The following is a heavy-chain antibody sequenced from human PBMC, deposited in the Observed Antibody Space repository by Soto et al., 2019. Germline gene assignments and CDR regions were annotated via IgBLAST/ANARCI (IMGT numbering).Heavy chain of an antibody. V-gene: IGHV5-51*01. Sequence: GESLKISSKGSGYSFTGYWIDWVRQMPGKGLEGMGIIYPGDSDTRYSPSFQGQVTISADKSISTAYLQWSSLKASDTAMYYCARPRNPVEMATGQKDYYYGMDVWGQGTTVTVSS. CDR1: GYSFTGYW. CDR3: ARPRNPVEMATGQKDYYYGMDV. CDR2: IYPGDSDT. D-gene: IGHD5-12*01. J-gene: IGHJ6*02.